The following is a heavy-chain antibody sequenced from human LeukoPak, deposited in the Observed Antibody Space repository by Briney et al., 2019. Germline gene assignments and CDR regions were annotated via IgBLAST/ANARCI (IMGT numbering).Heavy chain of an antibody. V-gene: IGHV4-59*08. CDR3: ARGYYYRT. CDR2: IYYSGNT. D-gene: IGHD3-10*01. Sequence: SETLSLTCTVSGGSINNYYWSWIRQPTGKGLEWIRYIYYSGNTDYNPSLKSRVTILVDTSKNQFSLRLSSMSAADTAVYYCARGYYYRTWGQGTLVTVSS. CDR1: GGSINNYY. J-gene: IGHJ4*02.